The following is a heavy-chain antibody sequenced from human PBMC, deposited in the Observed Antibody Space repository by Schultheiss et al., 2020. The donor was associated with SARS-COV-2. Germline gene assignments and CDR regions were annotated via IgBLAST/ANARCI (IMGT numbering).Heavy chain of an antibody. D-gene: IGHD7-27*01. CDR2: ISSSSSTI. CDR1: GFTFSSYS. V-gene: IGHV3-48*01. J-gene: IGHJ2*01. Sequence: GGSLRLSCAASGFTFSSYSMNWVRQAPGKGLEWVSYISSSSSTIYYADSVKGRFTISRDNAKNSLYLQMNSLRAEDTAVYYCARDPQTGAHWYFDLWGRGTLVTVSS. CDR3: ARDPQTGAHWYFDL.